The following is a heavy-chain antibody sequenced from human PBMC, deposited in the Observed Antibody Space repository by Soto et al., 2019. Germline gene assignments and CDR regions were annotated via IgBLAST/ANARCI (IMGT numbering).Heavy chain of an antibody. CDR2: INSDGSNT. J-gene: IGHJ3*02. CDR1: GFSFSNSW. Sequence: GGSLRLSCAASGFSFSNSWMHWVRQAPGKGLVWVSRINSDGSNTAYADSVKGRFTISRDNAKNTLFLQMNSLGADDTVVYYCATFRSTIGAFEIWGQGTMVTVSS. CDR3: ATFRSTIGAFEI. V-gene: IGHV3-74*01. D-gene: IGHD2-15*01.